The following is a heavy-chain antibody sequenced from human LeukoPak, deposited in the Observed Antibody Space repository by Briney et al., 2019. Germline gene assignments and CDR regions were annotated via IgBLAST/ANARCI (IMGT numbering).Heavy chain of an antibody. V-gene: IGHV4-39*07. CDR1: GASINSGSNY. CDR2: IYSSGST. Sequence: SQTLSLTCRVPGASINSGSNYWGWLRQPPGKTLEWIGSIYSSGSTYYNPSLKSRVIIMIDTPKNHFSLTLSSVTAADTAVYYCARSDGYGLVGIWGQGTMVTVSS. J-gene: IGHJ3*02. CDR3: ARSDGYGLVGI. D-gene: IGHD5-18*01.